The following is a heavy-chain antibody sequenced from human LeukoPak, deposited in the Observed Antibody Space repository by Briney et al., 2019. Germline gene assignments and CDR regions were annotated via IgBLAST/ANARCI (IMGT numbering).Heavy chain of an antibody. J-gene: IGHJ4*02. D-gene: IGHD5-18*01. CDR2: ISAYNGNT. CDR1: GYTFTSYG. CDR3: ARDRTRPGYSYGKAVDY. V-gene: IGHV1-18*01. Sequence: ASVKVSCKASGYTFTSYGISWVRQAPGQGLEWMGWISAYNGNTNYAQKLQGRVTMTTDTSTSTAYMELRSLRSDDTAVYYCARDRTRPGYSYGKAVDYWGQGTLVTVSS.